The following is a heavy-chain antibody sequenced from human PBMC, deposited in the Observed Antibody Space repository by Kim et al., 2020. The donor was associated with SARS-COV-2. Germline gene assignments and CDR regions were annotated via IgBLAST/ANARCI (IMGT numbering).Heavy chain of an antibody. J-gene: IGHJ4*02. CDR3: AKAPQLLLPYYFDY. Sequence: ADAVKGRLTISRDTSKNTLYLQMNSLRAEDTAVYYCAKAPQLLLPYYFDYWGQGTLVTVSS. D-gene: IGHD2-15*01. V-gene: IGHV3-23*01.